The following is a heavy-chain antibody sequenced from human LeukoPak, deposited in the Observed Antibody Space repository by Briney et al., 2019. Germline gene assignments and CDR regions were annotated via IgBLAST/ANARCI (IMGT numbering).Heavy chain of an antibody. V-gene: IGHV5-51*01. CDR1: GYTFHSYW. Sequence: GESLKISCKGSGYTFHSYWIAWVRQMPGKGLEWMGIIYPGDSDTRYSPSFQGQVTISADKSISTAYLQWSSLKASDTAMYYCARPWSDDAFDIWGQGTMVTVSS. CDR3: ARPWSDDAFDI. J-gene: IGHJ3*02. D-gene: IGHD2-8*02. CDR2: IYPGDSDT.